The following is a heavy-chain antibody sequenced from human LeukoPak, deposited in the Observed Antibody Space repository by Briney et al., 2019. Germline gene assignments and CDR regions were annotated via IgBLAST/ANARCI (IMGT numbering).Heavy chain of an antibody. CDR2: IYYSGST. CDR3: ARDGKSQGQYCSSTSCYAYYYPGMDV. D-gene: IGHD2-2*01. J-gene: IGHJ6*02. Sequence: PSETLSLTCTVSGGSISSGGYYWSWTRQHPGKGLEWIGYIYYSGSTYYNPSLKSRVTISVDTSKNQFSLKPSSVTAADTAVYYCARDGKSQGQYCSSTSCYAYYYPGMDVWGQGTTVTVS. CDR1: GGSISSGGYY. V-gene: IGHV4-31*03.